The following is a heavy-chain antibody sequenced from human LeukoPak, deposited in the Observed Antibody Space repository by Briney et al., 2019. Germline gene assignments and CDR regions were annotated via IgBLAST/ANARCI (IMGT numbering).Heavy chain of an antibody. CDR3: ARSDTMVRSFDY. J-gene: IGHJ4*02. D-gene: IGHD3-10*01. CDR2: IIPIFGTA. Sequence: SVKVSCKASGYTFTSYGISWVRQAPGQGLEWMGGIIPIFGTANYAQKFQGRVTITADESTSIAYMELSSLRSEDTAVYYCARSDTMVRSFDYWGQGTLVTVSS. V-gene: IGHV1-69*13. CDR1: GYTFTSYG.